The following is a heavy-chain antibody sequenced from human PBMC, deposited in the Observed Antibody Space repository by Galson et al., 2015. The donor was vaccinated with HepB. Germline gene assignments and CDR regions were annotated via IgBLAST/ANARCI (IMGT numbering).Heavy chain of an antibody. Sequence: SVKVSCKASGYTFTSYAMHWVRQAPGQRLEWMGWINAGNGNTKYSQKFQGRVTITRDTSASTAYMELSSLRSEDTAVYYCARDLSAYYYGSGSYQGYFDYWGQGTLVTVSS. CDR2: INAGNGNT. CDR3: ARDLSAYYYGSGSYQGYFDY. D-gene: IGHD3-10*01. CDR1: GYTFTSYA. V-gene: IGHV1-3*01. J-gene: IGHJ4*02.